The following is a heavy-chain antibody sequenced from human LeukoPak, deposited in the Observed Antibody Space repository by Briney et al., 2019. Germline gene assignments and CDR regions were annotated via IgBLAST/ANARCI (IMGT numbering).Heavy chain of an antibody. Sequence: ASVKVSCKASGYTFSTYGISWVRQPPGQGLEWMGCISAYNGHTNDAQKFQGRVTITADKSTSTAYMEPSSLRSEDTAVYDCARAPYDSSGYPDDWGQGTLVTVSS. J-gene: IGHJ4*02. CDR2: ISAYNGHT. CDR3: ARAPYDSSGYPDD. V-gene: IGHV1-18*01. D-gene: IGHD3-22*01. CDR1: GYTFSTYG.